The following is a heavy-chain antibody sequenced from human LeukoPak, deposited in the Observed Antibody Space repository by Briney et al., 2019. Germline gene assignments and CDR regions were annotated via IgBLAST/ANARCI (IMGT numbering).Heavy chain of an antibody. D-gene: IGHD6-19*01. CDR3: ARDLAVAVVYGMDV. Sequence: PGGSLRLSCAASGFTFSSYAMHWVRQAPGKGLEWVAVISYDGSNKYYADSVKGRFTISRDNSKNTLHLQMNSLRAEDTAVYYCARDLAVAVVYGMDVWGQGTTVTVSS. J-gene: IGHJ6*02. CDR2: ISYDGSNK. CDR1: GFTFSSYA. V-gene: IGHV3-30-3*01.